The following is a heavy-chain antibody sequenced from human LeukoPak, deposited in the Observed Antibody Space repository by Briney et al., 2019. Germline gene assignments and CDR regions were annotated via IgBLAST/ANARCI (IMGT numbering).Heavy chain of an antibody. Sequence: PSETLSLTCTVSGGSISSYYWSWIRQPPWKGLEWIGYIYYSGSTNYNPSLKSRVTISVDTSKNQFSLKLSSVTAADTAVYYCARERSFGVVIISDDAFDIWGQGTMVTVSS. CDR2: IYYSGST. CDR3: ARERSFGVVIISDDAFDI. V-gene: IGHV4-59*01. D-gene: IGHD3-3*01. CDR1: GGSISSYY. J-gene: IGHJ3*02.